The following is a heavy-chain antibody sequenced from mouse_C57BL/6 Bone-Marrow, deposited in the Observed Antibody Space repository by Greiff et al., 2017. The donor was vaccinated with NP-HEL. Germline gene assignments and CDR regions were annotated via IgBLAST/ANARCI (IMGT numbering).Heavy chain of an antibody. V-gene: IGHV5-9-1*02. J-gene: IGHJ2*01. Sequence: EVQLVESGAGLVKPGGSLKLSCAASGFTFSSYAMSWVRQTPETRLEWVAYISSGGDYIYYADTVKGRFTISRDNARNTLYLQMSSLKSEDTAMDYCTRDRKGFDYWGQGTTLTVSS. CDR3: TRDRKGFDY. CDR1: GFTFSSYA. CDR2: ISSGGDYI.